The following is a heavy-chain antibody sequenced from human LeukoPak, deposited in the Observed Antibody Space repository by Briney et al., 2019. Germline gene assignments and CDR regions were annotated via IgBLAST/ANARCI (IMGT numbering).Heavy chain of an antibody. Sequence: PGGSLRLSCAASGFTFSTYGMHWVRQAPGKGLEWVSSVHADGDFTYYADSVRGRFTVSRDNSESSLYLQMNGLKAEDTALYYCAKDPNGDYVGAFDMWGQGTMVTVSS. CDR3: AKDPNGDYVGAFDM. CDR2: VHADGDFT. D-gene: IGHD4-17*01. J-gene: IGHJ3*02. CDR1: GFTFSTYG. V-gene: IGHV3-NL1*01.